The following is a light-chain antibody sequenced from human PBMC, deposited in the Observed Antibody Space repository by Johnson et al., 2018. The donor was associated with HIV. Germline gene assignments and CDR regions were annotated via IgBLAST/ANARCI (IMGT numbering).Light chain of an antibody. CDR2: DTD. J-gene: IGLJ1*01. V-gene: IGLV1-51*01. CDR3: GTWDNSLSAGV. Sequence: QSILTQPPSVSAAPGQKVTVSCSGSSSNIGNNFVSWYQQVPGTAPKLLIYDTDKRPSGIPDRFSGSTSGTSATLGISGLQTGDEADYYCGTWDNSLSAGVFGSGTKVTVL. CDR1: SSNIGNNF.